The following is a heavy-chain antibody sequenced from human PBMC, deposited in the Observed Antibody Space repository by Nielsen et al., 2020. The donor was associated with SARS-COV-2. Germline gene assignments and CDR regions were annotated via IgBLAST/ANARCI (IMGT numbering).Heavy chain of an antibody. CDR2: ISAYNGNT. Sequence: ASVKVSCKASGYTFTSYGISWVRQAPGQGLEWMGWISAYNGNTNYAQKLQGRVTMTTDTSTSTAYMELRSLRSDDTAVYYCARGGIAADLSYYYGMDVWGQGTTVTVSS. D-gene: IGHD6-13*01. CDR1: GYTFTSYG. V-gene: IGHV1-18*01. J-gene: IGHJ6*02. CDR3: ARGGIAADLSYYYGMDV.